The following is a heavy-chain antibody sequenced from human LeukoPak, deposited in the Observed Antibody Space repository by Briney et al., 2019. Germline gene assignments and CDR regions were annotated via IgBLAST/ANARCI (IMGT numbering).Heavy chain of an antibody. CDR2: IKQDGSEK. D-gene: IGHD5-24*01. Sequence: PGGSLRLSCAASGFTFSSYWMSWVRQAPGKGLEWVANIKQDGSEKYYVDSVKGRFTISRDNAKNSLYLQMNSLRAEDTAVYYRARDPEGWLQFGYYFDYWGQGTLVTVSS. V-gene: IGHV3-7*01. J-gene: IGHJ4*02. CDR3: ARDPEGWLQFGYYFDY. CDR1: GFTFSSYW.